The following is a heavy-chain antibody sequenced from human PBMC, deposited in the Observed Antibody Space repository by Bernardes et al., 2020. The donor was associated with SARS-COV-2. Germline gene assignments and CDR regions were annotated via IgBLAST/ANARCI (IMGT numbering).Heavy chain of an antibody. J-gene: IGHJ4*02. D-gene: IGHD2-21*01. Sequence: GGSLRLSCAASGFSFGTFAMSWVRQAPGKGLEWVSGLIENGVDTYYADPVKGRFTISRDNFRNMVFLQMNSLRPEDTAVYYCVKDLFWWSAADFWGQGALVTVSS. V-gene: IGHV3-23*01. CDR3: VKDLFWWSAADF. CDR2: LIENGVDT. CDR1: GFSFGTFA.